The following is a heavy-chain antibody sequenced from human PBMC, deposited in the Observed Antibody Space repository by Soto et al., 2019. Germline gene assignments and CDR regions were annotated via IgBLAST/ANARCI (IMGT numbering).Heavy chain of an antibody. J-gene: IGHJ1*01. D-gene: IGHD3-9*01. V-gene: IGHV3-23*01. CDR2: ISRGGAYT. Sequence: GGSLRLSCAASDFIFLDYAMTWVRQAPGKGLEWVSTISRGGAYTHYADSVEGRFTISRDNSKNILYLDMRGLRGEDTAFYYCTEDPSTGYADHWGQGTLVTVSS. CDR3: TEDPSTGYADH. CDR1: DFIFLDYA.